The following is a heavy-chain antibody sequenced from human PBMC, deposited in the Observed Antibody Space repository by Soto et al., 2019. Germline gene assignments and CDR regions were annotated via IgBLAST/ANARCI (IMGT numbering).Heavy chain of an antibody. CDR2: INHSGST. CDR3: ARDYHSYYDFWSGPYYYYGMDV. Sequence: KPSETLSLTCAVYGGSFSGYYWSWIRQPPGKGLEWIGEINHSGSTNYNPSLKSRVTISVDTSKNQFSLKLSSVTAADTAVYYCARDYHSYYDFWSGPYYYYGMDVWGQGTTVTVSS. V-gene: IGHV4-34*01. J-gene: IGHJ6*02. CDR1: GGSFSGYY. D-gene: IGHD3-3*01.